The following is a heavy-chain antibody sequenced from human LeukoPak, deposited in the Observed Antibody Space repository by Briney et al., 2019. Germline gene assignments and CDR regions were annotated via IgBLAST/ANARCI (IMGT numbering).Heavy chain of an antibody. CDR3: ARALSGSYLYYFDY. Sequence: ASVKVSCKISGYTLNELSMHWVRQAPGQGLDWMGWINPNSGGTNYAQKFQGRVTMTRDTSISTAYMELSRLRSDDTAVYYCARALSGSYLYYFDYWGQGTLVTVSS. CDR1: GYTLNELS. D-gene: IGHD1-26*01. CDR2: INPNSGGT. V-gene: IGHV1-2*02. J-gene: IGHJ4*02.